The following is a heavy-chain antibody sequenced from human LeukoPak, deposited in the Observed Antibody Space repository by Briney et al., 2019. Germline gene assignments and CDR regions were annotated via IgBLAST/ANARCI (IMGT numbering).Heavy chain of an antibody. V-gene: IGHV3-21*01. J-gene: IGHJ5*02. CDR1: GFTFSSYS. Sequence: GGSLRLSCAASGFTFSSYSMNWVRQAPGKGLEWVSSISSSSSYIYYADSVKGRFTISRDNSKHSLYLQMNSLRAEDTAVYYCARDKTDRGRFDPWGQGTLVTVSS. CDR3: ARDKTDRGRFDP. D-gene: IGHD3-22*01. CDR2: ISSSSSYI.